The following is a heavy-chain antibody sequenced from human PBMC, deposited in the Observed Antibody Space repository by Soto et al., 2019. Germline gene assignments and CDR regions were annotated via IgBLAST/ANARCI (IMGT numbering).Heavy chain of an antibody. CDR3: ARDQGYCSGGSCYSSWFDP. J-gene: IGHJ5*02. D-gene: IGHD2-15*01. CDR2: ISAYNGNT. Sequence: QVQLVQSGAEVKKPGASVKVSCKASGYTFTSYGISWVRQAPGQGLEWMGWISAYNGNTNYAQKLQGRVTMTTDTSTSTAYMELRRLRSDDTAVYYCARDQGYCSGGSCYSSWFDPWGQGTLVTVSS. CDR1: GYTFTSYG. V-gene: IGHV1-18*01.